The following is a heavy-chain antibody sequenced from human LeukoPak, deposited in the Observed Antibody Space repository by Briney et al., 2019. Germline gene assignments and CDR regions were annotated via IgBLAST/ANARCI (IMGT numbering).Heavy chain of an antibody. J-gene: IGHJ6*02. V-gene: IGHV3-23*01. CDR2: ISGSGGST. CDR3: VGSGSNYYYGMDV. CDR1: GFTFSSYA. Sequence: GGSLRLSCAASGFTFSSYAMSWVRQAPGKGLEWVSAISGSGGSTYYADSVKGRFTISRDNSKNTLYLQVNSLRAEDTAVYYCVGSGSNYYYGMDVWGQGTTVTVSS. D-gene: IGHD3-10*01.